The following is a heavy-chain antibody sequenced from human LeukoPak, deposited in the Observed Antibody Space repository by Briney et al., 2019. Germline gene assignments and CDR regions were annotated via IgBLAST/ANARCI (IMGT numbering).Heavy chain of an antibody. Sequence: GASVKVSCKASGYTFTGYYMHWVRQAPGQGLEWMGWINPNSGGTNYAQKFQGRVTMTRDTSISTAYMELSRLRSDDTAVYYCARPYRSSTSCYMGEDAFDIWGQGTMVTVSS. J-gene: IGHJ3*02. CDR3: ARPYRSSTSCYMGEDAFDI. D-gene: IGHD2-2*02. V-gene: IGHV1-2*02. CDR2: INPNSGGT. CDR1: GYTFTGYY.